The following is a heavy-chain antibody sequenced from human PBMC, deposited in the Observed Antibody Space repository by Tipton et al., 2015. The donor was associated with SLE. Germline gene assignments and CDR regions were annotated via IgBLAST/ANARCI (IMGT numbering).Heavy chain of an antibody. CDR3: ARDATSLDGPDDAFDI. CDR2: INLNSGAT. CDR1: GYTFTDFN. V-gene: IGHV1-2*06. D-gene: IGHD5-24*01. Sequence: QVQLVQSGAEVKKPGASVKVSCKASGYTFTDFNMHWVRQAPGQGLEWVGRINLNSGATIYAQQLRGRVTMTRDTSVITAYMDLSSLRSDDTAVYYCARDATSLDGPDDAFDIWGQGTMVTVSS. J-gene: IGHJ3*02.